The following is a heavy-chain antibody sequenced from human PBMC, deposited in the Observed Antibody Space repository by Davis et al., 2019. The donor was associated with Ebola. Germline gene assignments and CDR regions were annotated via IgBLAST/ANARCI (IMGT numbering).Heavy chain of an antibody. CDR1: GFTFSNYA. Sequence: PGGSLRLSCAASGFTFSNYAMSWVRRAPGGGLEWVSGFSATGADIKYADSVRGRFSISRDDSKNTLYLQMDSLRAEDTAVFYCAEGGTNNFLGANWGQGTLVTVSS. J-gene: IGHJ4*02. CDR3: AEGGTNNFLGAN. V-gene: IGHV3-23*01. CDR2: FSATGADI. D-gene: IGHD2-8*01.